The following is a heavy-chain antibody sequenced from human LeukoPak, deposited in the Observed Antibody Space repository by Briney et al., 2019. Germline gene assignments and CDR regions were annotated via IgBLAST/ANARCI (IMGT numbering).Heavy chain of an antibody. CDR3: AKAIGYCSSTSCYTFDY. CDR2: IYSGGST. D-gene: IGHD2-2*02. V-gene: IGHV3-53*04. Sequence: GGSLRLSCAASGFTVSSNYMSWVRQAPGKGLEWVSVIYSGGSTYYADSVKGRFTISRHNSKNTPYLQMNSLRAEDTAVYYCAKAIGYCSSTSCYTFDYWGQGTLVTVSS. CDR1: GFTVSSNY. J-gene: IGHJ4*02.